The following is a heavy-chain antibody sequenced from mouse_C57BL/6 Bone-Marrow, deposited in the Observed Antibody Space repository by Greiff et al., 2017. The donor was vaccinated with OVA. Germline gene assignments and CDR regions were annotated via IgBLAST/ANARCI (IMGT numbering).Heavy chain of an antibody. J-gene: IGHJ4*01. CDR1: GYTFTDYE. CDR2: IDPETGGT. CDR3: THSYYDYDVGVQDY. Sequence: QVQLKESGAELVRPGASVTLSCKASGYTFTDYEMHWVKQTPVHGLEWIGAIDPETGGTTYNQKFKGKAILTADKSSSTAYMELRSLTSEDSAVYYCTHSYYDYDVGVQDYWGQGTSVTVSA. D-gene: IGHD2-4*01. V-gene: IGHV1-15*01.